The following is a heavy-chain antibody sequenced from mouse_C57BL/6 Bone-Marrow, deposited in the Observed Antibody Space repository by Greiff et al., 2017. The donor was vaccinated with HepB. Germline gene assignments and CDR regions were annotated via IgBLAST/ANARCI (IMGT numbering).Heavy chain of an antibody. CDR1: GYTFTSYG. Sequence: VKLVESGAELARPGASVKLSCKASGYTFTSYGISWVKQRTGQGLEWIGEIYPRSGNTYYNEKFKGKATLTADKSSSTAYMELRSLTSEDSAVYFCARVGGSSHWYFDVWGTGTTVTVSS. J-gene: IGHJ1*03. CDR2: IYPRSGNT. D-gene: IGHD1-1*01. V-gene: IGHV1-81*01. CDR3: ARVGGSSHWYFDV.